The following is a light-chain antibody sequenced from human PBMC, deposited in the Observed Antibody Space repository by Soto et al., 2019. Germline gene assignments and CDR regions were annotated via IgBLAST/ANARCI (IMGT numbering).Light chain of an antibody. V-gene: IGLV2-14*01. J-gene: IGLJ1*01. Sequence: QSALTQPTSVSGSLGQSITISCTGTSSDVGAYNYVSWYRQHPGTAPKLLICGVSDRPSGVSNRFSGSKSGNTASLTISGLQAEDEATYYCSSYTSSTFYVFGTGTKLTVL. CDR1: SSDVGAYNY. CDR2: GVS. CDR3: SSYTSSTFYV.